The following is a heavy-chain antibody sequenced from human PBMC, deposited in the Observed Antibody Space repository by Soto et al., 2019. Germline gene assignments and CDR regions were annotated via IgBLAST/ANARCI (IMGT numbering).Heavy chain of an antibody. D-gene: IGHD6-19*01. CDR3: ARGTGYIDGWRTFDL. CDR1: DDSFRGADYY. V-gene: IGHV4-61*08. J-gene: IGHJ4*02. Sequence: XGTLSLTCTVSDDSFRGADYYWSWIRQPLGKGPEWIGYTYYNGDTKYNPALKSRVTMSVDTSKNQFSLRLSSVTAADTAVYFCARGTGYIDGWRTFDLWGRGILVTVSS. CDR2: TYYNGDT.